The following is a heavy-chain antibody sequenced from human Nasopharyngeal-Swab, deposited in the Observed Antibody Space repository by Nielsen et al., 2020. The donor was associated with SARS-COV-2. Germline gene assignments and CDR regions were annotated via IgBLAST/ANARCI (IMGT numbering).Heavy chain of an antibody. CDR3: ARDLNPNSSGWLPYYYGMDV. D-gene: IGHD6-19*01. Sequence: WIRQPPGKGLEWIGYIYYSGSTNYNPSLKSRVTISVDTSKNQFSLKLSSVTAADTAVYYCARDLNPNSSGWLPYYYGMDVWGQGTTVTVS. V-gene: IGHV4-59*01. CDR2: IYYSGST. J-gene: IGHJ6*02.